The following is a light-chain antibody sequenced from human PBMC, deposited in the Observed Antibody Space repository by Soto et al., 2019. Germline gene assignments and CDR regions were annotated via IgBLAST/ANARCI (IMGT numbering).Light chain of an antibody. CDR2: EAS. CDR1: LGVSNY. J-gene: IGKJ2*01. Sequence: DIQMTQSPSSLSASVGDRVTITCRASLGVSNYVAWYQQKPGKVPTLLIYEASTLQSGVPSRFSGRGSGTDFTLTISSLQPEDVATYFCPNYNSAPYAFGQGTKLEIK. CDR3: PNYNSAPYA. V-gene: IGKV1-27*01.